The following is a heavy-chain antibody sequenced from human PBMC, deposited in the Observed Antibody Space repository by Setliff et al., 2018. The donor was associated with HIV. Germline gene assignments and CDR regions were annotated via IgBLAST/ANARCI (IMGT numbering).Heavy chain of an antibody. V-gene: IGHV1-18*01. D-gene: IGHD3-10*01. CDR2: ISANNGNT. Sequence: ASVKVSCKASGYTFTSYGLNWVRQAPGQGLEWMGWISANNGNTNYAQKLQGRVTMTTDTSTSTAYMELESLRSDDTAVYYCAREARDVVRGVIITDYWGQGTLVTVSS. CDR3: AREARDVVRGVIITDY. J-gene: IGHJ4*02. CDR1: GYTFTSYG.